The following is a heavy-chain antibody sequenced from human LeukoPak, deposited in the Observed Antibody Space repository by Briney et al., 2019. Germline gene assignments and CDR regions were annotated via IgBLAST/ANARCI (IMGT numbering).Heavy chain of an antibody. V-gene: IGHV3-72*01. CDR2: TRNKDNRYTT. D-gene: IGHD5-18*01. CDR3: ARTHLIQLGFDY. Sequence: PGGSLRLSCAASGFTFSSYSMNWVRQAPGKGVEGVGRTRNKDNRYTTEYAAYVKGRFTISRDDKKNSLYVKMNRLRAEETTVSYCARTHLIQLGFDYCGQRTLVTVSS. CDR1: GFTFSSYS. J-gene: IGHJ4*02.